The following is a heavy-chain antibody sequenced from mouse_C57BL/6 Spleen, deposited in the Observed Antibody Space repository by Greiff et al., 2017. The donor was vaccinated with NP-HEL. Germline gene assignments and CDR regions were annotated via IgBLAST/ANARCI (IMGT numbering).Heavy chain of an antibody. V-gene: IGHV1-26*01. D-gene: IGHD2-1*01. CDR1: GYTFTDYY. CDR3: ARYGYGNSLVLAY. J-gene: IGHJ3*01. CDR2: INPNNGGT. Sequence: VQLQQSGPELVKPGASVKISCKASGYTFTDYYMNWVKQSHGKSLEWIGDINPNNGGTSYNQKFKGKATLTVDKSSSTAYMELRSLTSEDSAVYYCARYGYGNSLVLAYWGQGTLVTVSA.